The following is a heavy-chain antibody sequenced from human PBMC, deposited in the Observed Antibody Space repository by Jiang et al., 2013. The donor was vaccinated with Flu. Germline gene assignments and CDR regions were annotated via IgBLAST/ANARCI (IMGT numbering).Heavy chain of an antibody. Sequence: SGAEVKKPGASVKVSCKASGNTFTSHGFTWVRQAPGQGLEWMGWISGYTGNTKYAQKFQGRVTMTTDTTTSTAYMEMRSLRSDDTAVYYCARDVRASYYDSSGTSGDEGADSWGQGTLVTVSS. CDR3: ARDVRASYYDSSGTSGDEGADS. V-gene: IGHV1-18*01. J-gene: IGHJ4*02. D-gene: IGHD3-22*01. CDR1: GNTFTSHG. CDR2: ISGYTGNT.